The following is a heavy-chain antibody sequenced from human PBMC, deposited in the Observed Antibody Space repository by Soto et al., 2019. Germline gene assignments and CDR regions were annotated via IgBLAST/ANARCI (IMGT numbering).Heavy chain of an antibody. Sequence: PVGSLRLSCAASGFTFSSYAMHWVRQAPGKGLEWVAVISYDGSNKYYADSVKGRFTISRDNSKNTLYLQMNSLRAEDTAVYYCARDPWKGLDYYGMDVWGQGTTVTVSS. CDR3: ARDPWKGLDYYGMDV. V-gene: IGHV3-30-3*01. CDR1: GFTFSSYA. D-gene: IGHD1-1*01. J-gene: IGHJ6*02. CDR2: ISYDGSNK.